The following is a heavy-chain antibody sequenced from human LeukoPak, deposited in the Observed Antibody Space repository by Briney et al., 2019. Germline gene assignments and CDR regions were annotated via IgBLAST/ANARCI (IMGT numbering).Heavy chain of an antibody. J-gene: IGHJ2*01. V-gene: IGHV4-59*08. Sequence: SETLSLTCTVSGGSISSYYWSWIRQPPGKGLEWIGYIYYSGSTNYNPSLKSRVTISVDTSKNQFSLKLSSVTAADTAVYYCARPRPPTEVTPDWYFDLWGRGTLVTVSS. D-gene: IGHD4-23*01. CDR1: GGSISSYY. CDR2: IYYSGST. CDR3: ARPRPPTEVTPDWYFDL.